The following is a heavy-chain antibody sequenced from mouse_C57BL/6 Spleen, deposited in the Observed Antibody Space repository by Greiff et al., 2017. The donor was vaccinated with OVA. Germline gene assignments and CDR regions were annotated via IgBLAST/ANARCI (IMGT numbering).Heavy chain of an antibody. D-gene: IGHD1-1*01. CDR3: ARHYYGNYAMDY. CDR1: GFSLTSYG. Sequence: QVQLKQSGPGLVAPSQSLSITCTVSGFSLTSYGVHWVRQPPGKGLEWLVVIWSDGSTTYNSALKSRLSISKDNSKSQVFLKMNSLQTDDTAMYYCARHYYGNYAMDYWGQGTSVTVSS. V-gene: IGHV2-6-1*01. J-gene: IGHJ4*01. CDR2: IWSDGST.